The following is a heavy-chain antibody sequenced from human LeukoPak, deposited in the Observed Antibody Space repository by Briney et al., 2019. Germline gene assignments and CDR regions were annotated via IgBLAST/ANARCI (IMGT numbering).Heavy chain of an antibody. CDR2: ISSSSSTI. CDR1: GFTFSSYS. CDR3: ARGPPAYYYDSSGYPDLKYNWFDP. Sequence: GGSLRLSCAASGFTFSSYSMNWVRQAPGKGLEWVSYISSSSSTIYYADSVKGRFTISRDNAKNSLYLQMNSLRAEDTAVYYYARGPPAYYYDSSGYPDLKYNWFDPWGQGTLVTVSS. V-gene: IGHV3-48*04. D-gene: IGHD3-22*01. J-gene: IGHJ5*02.